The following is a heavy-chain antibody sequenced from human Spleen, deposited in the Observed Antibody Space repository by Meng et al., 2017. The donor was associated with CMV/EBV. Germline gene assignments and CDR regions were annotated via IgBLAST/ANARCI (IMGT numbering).Heavy chain of an antibody. Sequence: GGSLRLSCAASRFTFSNYWMSWVRQAPGKGLEWVANIRQDGSEKYYVDSVKGRFTISRDNAKNTLYLQMNSLRVEDTAVYYCATDRVCSTTSCYGGVMDYYHYGMDVWGQGTTVTVSS. D-gene: IGHD2-2*01. CDR1: RFTFSNYW. V-gene: IGHV3-7*01. J-gene: IGHJ6*02. CDR2: IRQDGSEK. CDR3: ATDRVCSTTSCYGGVMDYYHYGMDV.